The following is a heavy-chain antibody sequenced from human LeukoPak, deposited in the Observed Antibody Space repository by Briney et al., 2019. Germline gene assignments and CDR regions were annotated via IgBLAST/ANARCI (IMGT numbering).Heavy chain of an antibody. V-gene: IGHV4-34*01. J-gene: IGHJ3*02. CDR2: INHSGST. Sequence: PSETLSLTCAVYGGSFSGYYWSWIRQPPGKGLEWIGEINHSGSTNYNPSLKSRVTISVDTSKNQFSLKLSSVTAADTAVYYCARGRDYYDSSGYYLDAFDIWGQGTMVTVSS. D-gene: IGHD3-22*01. CDR3: ARGRDYYDSSGYYLDAFDI. CDR1: GGSFSGYY.